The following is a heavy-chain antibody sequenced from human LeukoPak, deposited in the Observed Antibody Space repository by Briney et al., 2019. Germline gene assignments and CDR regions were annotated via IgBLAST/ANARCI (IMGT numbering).Heavy chain of an antibody. V-gene: IGHV3-30*04. D-gene: IGHD3-9*01. CDR3: ARGGRYFDWLATQY. Sequence: GGSLRLSCAASGFTSVDFAIHWVRQPPGKGLEWVAAVSYDGTQQHYPDSVKGRFIVSRDNSKNTLYLQLSSLTADDTAVYYCARGGRYFDWLATQYWGQGALVIVSS. J-gene: IGHJ4*02. CDR2: VSYDGTQQ. CDR1: GFTSVDFA.